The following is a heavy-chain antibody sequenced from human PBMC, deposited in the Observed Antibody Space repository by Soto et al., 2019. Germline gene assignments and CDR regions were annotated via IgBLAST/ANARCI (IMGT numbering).Heavy chain of an antibody. J-gene: IGHJ6*02. Sequence: GGSLRLSCAASGFTFSDYAMHWVRQAPGKGLEWVAIISFDGSNEHYADSVQGRFAISRDNSENTLYLQMNSLRADDTAVYYCARPAATVIFYSGMDVWGQGTTVTVSS. V-gene: IGHV3-30*09. D-gene: IGHD4-17*01. CDR1: GFTFSDYA. CDR3: ARPAATVIFYSGMDV. CDR2: ISFDGSNE.